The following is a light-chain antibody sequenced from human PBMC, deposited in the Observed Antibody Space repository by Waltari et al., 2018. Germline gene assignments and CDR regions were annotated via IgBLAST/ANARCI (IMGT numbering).Light chain of an antibody. CDR3: CSYARSRTLL. Sequence: QSALTQPASVSGSPGQSTTISCTGTSSDIGTYNYVSWYQQYPGKAPKLMIHGVTNRPSGFSDRFSGSKSGNTASLTISGLQAEDEAVYYCCSYARSRTLLFGGGTELTVL. V-gene: IGLV2-23*01. CDR1: SSDIGTYNY. CDR2: GVT. J-gene: IGLJ3*02.